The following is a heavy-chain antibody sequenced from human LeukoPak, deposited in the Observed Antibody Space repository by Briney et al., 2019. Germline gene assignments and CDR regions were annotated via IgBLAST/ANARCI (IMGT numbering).Heavy chain of an antibody. Sequence: PGGSLRLSCAASGFTFSSYAMSWVRQAPGKGLEWVSAISGSGGSTYYADSVKGRFTISRDNSKNTLYLQMNSLRAEDTAVYYCAKGQGSDIVVVTAVHGPFDPWGQGTLVTVSS. J-gene: IGHJ5*02. V-gene: IGHV3-23*01. CDR3: AKGQGSDIVVVTAVHGPFDP. CDR2: ISGSGGST. D-gene: IGHD2-2*01. CDR1: GFTFSSYA.